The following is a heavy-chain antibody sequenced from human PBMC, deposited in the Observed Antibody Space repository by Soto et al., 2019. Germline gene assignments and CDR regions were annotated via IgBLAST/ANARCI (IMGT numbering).Heavy chain of an antibody. CDR2: IHYSGRI. CDR3: ASHVGWKYGEYSFDI. CDR1: GGSLSSNDYF. J-gene: IGHJ4*02. Sequence: QLQLQESGPGLVKPSETLYLTCTISGGSLSSNDYFWGWIRQPPGKGLEWLGNIHYSGRISYNPPLESRVTISVDTSENKFSLILGLMTATDTAFYFCASHVGWKYGEYSFDIWGQGIMVTVSS. V-gene: IGHV4-39*01. D-gene: IGHD6-19*01.